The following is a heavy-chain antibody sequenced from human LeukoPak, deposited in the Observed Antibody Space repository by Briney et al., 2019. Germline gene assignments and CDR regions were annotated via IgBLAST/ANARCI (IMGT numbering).Heavy chain of an antibody. CDR2: ISAYNGNT. J-gene: IGHJ6*02. CDR3: ARVGYSSSWYVYYYYGMDV. Sequence: ASVKVSCKASGYTFTSYGISWVRQAPGQGLEWMGWISAYNGNTNYAQKLQGRVTMTTDTSTSTAYMELRSLRSDDTAVYYCARVGYSSSWYVYYYYGMDVWGQGTTVTVSS. D-gene: IGHD6-13*01. CDR1: GYTFTSYG. V-gene: IGHV1-18*01.